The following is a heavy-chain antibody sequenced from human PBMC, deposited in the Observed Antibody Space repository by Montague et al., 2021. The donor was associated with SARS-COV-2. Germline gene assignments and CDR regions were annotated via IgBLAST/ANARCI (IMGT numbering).Heavy chain of an antibody. CDR1: GYAVTSAYY. J-gene: IGHJ4*02. CDR2: IYHNGAT. D-gene: IGHD3-10*01. CDR3: ARIIPRVVRGGHPSPKFFYL. Sequence: SETLSLTCSVSGYAVTSAYYWGWIRQPPGKGLEWIGTIYHNGATYYNPSLKSRVSISVDTSKNQFSLKLTSMTAADTAMYYCARIIPRVVRGGHPSPKFFYLGGQGTRVTVPT. V-gene: IGHV4-38-2*01.